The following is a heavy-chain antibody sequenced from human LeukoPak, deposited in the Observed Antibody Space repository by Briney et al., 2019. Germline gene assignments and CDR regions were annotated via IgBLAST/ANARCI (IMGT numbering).Heavy chain of an antibody. J-gene: IGHJ6*02. CDR2: NSAYNGNT. Sequence: ASVKVSCKASGYTFTSYGISWVRQAPGQGLEWMGWNSAYNGNTNYAQKLQGRVTMTTDTSTSTAYMELRSLRSDDTAVYYCARDYDIRFLEWLLYYGMDVWGQGTTVTVSS. CDR3: ARDYDIRFLEWLLYYGMDV. CDR1: GYTFTSYG. D-gene: IGHD3-3*01. V-gene: IGHV1-18*01.